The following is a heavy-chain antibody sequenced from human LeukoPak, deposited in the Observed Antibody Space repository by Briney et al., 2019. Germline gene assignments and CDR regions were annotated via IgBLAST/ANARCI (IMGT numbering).Heavy chain of an antibody. Sequence: SQTLSLTCAVPGGSINSGGYSWSWIRQPPGKGLEWIGYIYESGSTYYNPSLKSRVTMSLDRSKRQISLNLTSVTAADTAVYYCAHSSSSLPTDSWGQGNLVIVSS. D-gene: IGHD6-6*01. CDR3: AHSSSSLPTDS. J-gene: IGHJ4*02. V-gene: IGHV4-30-2*01. CDR2: IYESGST. CDR1: GGSINSGGYS.